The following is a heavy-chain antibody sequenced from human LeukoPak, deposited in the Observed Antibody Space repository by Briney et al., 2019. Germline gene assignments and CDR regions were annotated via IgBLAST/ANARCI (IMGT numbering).Heavy chain of an antibody. CDR2: IKEDGSEK. J-gene: IGHJ3*01. D-gene: IGHD2-2*02. V-gene: IGHV3-7*04. CDR1: GFTFNTFW. Sequence: PGGSLRLSVAASGFTFNTFWMTWVRQAPGKGRDWEAKIKEDGSEKVYVDYLKGRFTISRDNAKNALYLQMNSLRVEDTAVYYCARDPYTRGFGAFDVWGQGTMVTVSS. CDR3: ARDPYTRGFGAFDV.